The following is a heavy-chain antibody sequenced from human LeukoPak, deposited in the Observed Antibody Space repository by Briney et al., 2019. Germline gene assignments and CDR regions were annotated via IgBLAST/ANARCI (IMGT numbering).Heavy chain of an antibody. CDR3: ARGQTDGNSNWFDP. CDR1: GGSFSGYY. Sequence: SETLSLTCAVYGGSFSGYYWSWIRQPPGKGLEWLGEINHSGSTNYNPSLKSRVTISVDTSKNQFSLKLSSVTAADTAVYYCARGQTDGNSNWFDPWGQGTLVTVSS. CDR2: INHSGST. J-gene: IGHJ5*02. D-gene: IGHD1-7*01. V-gene: IGHV4-34*01.